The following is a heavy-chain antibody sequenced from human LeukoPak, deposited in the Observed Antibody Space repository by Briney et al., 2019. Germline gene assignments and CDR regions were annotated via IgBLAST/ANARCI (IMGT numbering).Heavy chain of an antibody. CDR1: GGSISSGGYY. Sequence: SQTLSLTCTVSGGSISSGGYYWSWIRQHPGKGLEWIGYIYYSGSTYYNPSLKSRVTISVDTSKNQFSLKLSSVTAADTAVYYCARDRRVPAATYYYYYGTDVWGQGTTVTVSS. CDR3: ARDRRVPAATYYYYYGTDV. J-gene: IGHJ6*02. V-gene: IGHV4-31*03. D-gene: IGHD2-2*01. CDR2: IYYSGST.